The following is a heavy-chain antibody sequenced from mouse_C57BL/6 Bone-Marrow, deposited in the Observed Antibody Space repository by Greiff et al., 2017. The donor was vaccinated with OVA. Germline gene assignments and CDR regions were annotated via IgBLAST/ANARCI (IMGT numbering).Heavy chain of an antibody. CDR1: GYTFTSYW. V-gene: IGHV1-55*01. J-gene: IGHJ3*01. CDR3: ARGGDYPFAY. CDR2: IYPGSGST. Sequence: QVQLQQPGAELVKPGASVKLSCKASGYTFTSYWMHWVKQRPGQGLEWIGDIYPGSGSTNYNEKFKSKATLTVDTSSSTAYMQLSSLTSEDSAVYYCARGGDYPFAYWGQGTLVTVSA. D-gene: IGHD2-4*01.